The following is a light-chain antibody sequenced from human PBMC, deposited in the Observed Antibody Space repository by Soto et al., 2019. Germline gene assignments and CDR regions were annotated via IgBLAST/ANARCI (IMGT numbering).Light chain of an antibody. CDR3: SSYAGSNAFV. Sequence: QSALTQPPSASGSPGQSVTISCTGTSSDVGGYNYVSWYQQHPGKAPKLMIYEVSKRPSGVPDRFSGSKSGNTVSLTVSGLQAEDEADYYCSSYAGSNAFVFGTGTKLTVL. CDR1: SSDVGGYNY. J-gene: IGLJ1*01. V-gene: IGLV2-8*01. CDR2: EVS.